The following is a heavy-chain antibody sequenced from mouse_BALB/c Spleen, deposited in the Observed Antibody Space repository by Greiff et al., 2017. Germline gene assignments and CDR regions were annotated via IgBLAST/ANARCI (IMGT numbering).Heavy chain of an antibody. D-gene: IGHD1-1*01. V-gene: IGHV5-12-1*01. CDR3: ARRFDGNFDY. J-gene: IGHJ2*01. CDR2: ISNGGGST. CDR1: GFAFSSYD. Sequence: EVKLEESGGGLVKPGGSLKLSCAASGFAFSSYDMSWVRQTPEKRLEWVAYISNGGGSTYYPDTVKGRFTISRDNAKNTLYLQMSSLKSEDTAMYYCARRFDGNFDYWGQGTTLTVSS.